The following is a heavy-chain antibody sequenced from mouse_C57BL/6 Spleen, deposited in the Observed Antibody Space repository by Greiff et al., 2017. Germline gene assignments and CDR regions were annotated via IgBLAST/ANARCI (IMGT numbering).Heavy chain of an antibody. V-gene: IGHV2-5*01. CDR3: AAITTVVDYYAMDY. Sequence: VQVVESGPGLVQPSQSLSITCTVSGFSLTSYGVHWVRQSPGKGLEWLGVIWRGGSTDYNAAFMSRLSITKDNSKSQVFFKMNSLQADDTAIYYCAAITTVVDYYAMDYWGQGTSVTVSS. CDR1: GFSLTSYG. D-gene: IGHD1-1*01. J-gene: IGHJ4*01. CDR2: IWRGGST.